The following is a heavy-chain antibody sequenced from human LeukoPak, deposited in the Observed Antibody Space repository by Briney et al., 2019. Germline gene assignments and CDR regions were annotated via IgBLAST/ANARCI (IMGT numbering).Heavy chain of an antibody. D-gene: IGHD3-10*01. CDR3: ARRTQNDYPGEYYFDY. CDR1: GGSISSGDYY. V-gene: IGHV4-30-4*01. Sequence: SETLSLTCTVSGGSISSGDYYWSWIRQPPGKGLEWIGYIYYSGSTNCNPSLKSRVSMSVDTSKNQFSLRLSSVTAADTAVYYCARRTQNDYPGEYYFDYWGQGTLVTVSS. CDR2: IYYSGST. J-gene: IGHJ4*02.